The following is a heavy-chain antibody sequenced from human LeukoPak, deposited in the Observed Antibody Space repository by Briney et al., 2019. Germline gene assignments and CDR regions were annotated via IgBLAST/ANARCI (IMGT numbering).Heavy chain of an antibody. V-gene: IGHV1-3*01. J-gene: IGHJ4*02. Sequence: ASVTVSCKASGYSFTSYAMHWVRQAPGQRLEWMGWINAGNGNTKYSQKFQGRVTITRDTSASTAYMELTSLRSEDTAVYYCARGTGIAAALDWGQGTLVTVSS. CDR2: INAGNGNT. D-gene: IGHD6-13*01. CDR3: ARGTGIAAALD. CDR1: GYSFTSYA.